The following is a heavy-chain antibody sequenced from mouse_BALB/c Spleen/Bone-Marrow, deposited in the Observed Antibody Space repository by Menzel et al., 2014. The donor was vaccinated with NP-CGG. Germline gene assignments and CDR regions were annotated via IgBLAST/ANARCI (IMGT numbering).Heavy chain of an antibody. CDR2: INPSNGGT. V-gene: IGHV1S81*02. J-gene: IGHJ4*01. Sequence: VHLQQSGAELVKPGASVKLSCKASGYTFTSYYMYWVKQRPGQGLEWIGEINPSNGGTNFNEKFKSKATLTVDKSSSTAYMQLSSLTSEDSAVYYCTRGGWLAMDYWGQGTSVTVSS. CDR3: TRGGWLAMDY. CDR1: GYTFTSYY. D-gene: IGHD2-3*01.